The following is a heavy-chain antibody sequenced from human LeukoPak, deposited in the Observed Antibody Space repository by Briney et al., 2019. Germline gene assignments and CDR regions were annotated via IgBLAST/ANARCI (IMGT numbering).Heavy chain of an antibody. CDR1: GFTFSRYS. D-gene: IGHD3-10*01. CDR3: ARELQAGLWFGGFL. J-gene: IGHJ4*02. V-gene: IGHV3-30*04. CDR2: ISYDGSNK. Sequence: GGSMRLSCAASGFTFSRYSVHWVRQAPGKRLEWVAIISYDGSNKYYSDSVKGRFTISRDNSRNTLYLQMNILRPEDTAIYYCARELQAGLWFGGFLWGQGTLVTVSS.